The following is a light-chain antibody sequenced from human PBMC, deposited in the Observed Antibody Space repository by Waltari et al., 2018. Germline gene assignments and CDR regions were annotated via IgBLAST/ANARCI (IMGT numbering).Light chain of an antibody. CDR1: QSVSRS. J-gene: IGKJ1*01. V-gene: IGKV3-20*01. Sequence: EIVLAQSPGTLSLSPGERATLSCRASQSVSRSLAWYQQKPGQAPRLLIYGTSIRATVIPDRCSGSGSGTDFSLTISRLESEDFAVYYCQHYVRLPATFGQGTKVEIK. CDR3: QHYVRLPAT. CDR2: GTS.